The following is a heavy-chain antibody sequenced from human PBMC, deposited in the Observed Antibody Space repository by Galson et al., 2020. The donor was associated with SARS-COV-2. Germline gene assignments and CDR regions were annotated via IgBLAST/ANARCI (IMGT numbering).Heavy chain of an antibody. CDR3: ARDAGGLFDY. Sequence: GGSLRLSCAASGFTFSSYAMHWVRQAPGKGLEWVAVISYDGSNKYYADSVKGRFTISRDNSKNTLYLQMNSLRAEDTAVYYCARDAGGLFDYWGQGTLVTVSS. V-gene: IGHV3-30*04. J-gene: IGHJ4*02. CDR2: ISYDGSNK. CDR1: GFTFSSYA. D-gene: IGHD3-16*01.